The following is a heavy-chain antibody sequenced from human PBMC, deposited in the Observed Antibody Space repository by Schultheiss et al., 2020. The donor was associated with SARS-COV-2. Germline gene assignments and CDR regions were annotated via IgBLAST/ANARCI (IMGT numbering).Heavy chain of an antibody. D-gene: IGHD4-17*01. J-gene: IGHJ6*02. Sequence: GESLKISCKASGYTFTGYYMHWVRQAPGQGLEWMGWINPNSGGTNYAQKFQGRVTMTRDTSISTAYMELSRLRSDDTAVYYCARDDLHDYGDSEFVPYGMDVWGQGTTVTVSS. CDR3: ARDDLHDYGDSEFVPYGMDV. CDR2: INPNSGGT. V-gene: IGHV1-2*02. CDR1: GYTFTGYY.